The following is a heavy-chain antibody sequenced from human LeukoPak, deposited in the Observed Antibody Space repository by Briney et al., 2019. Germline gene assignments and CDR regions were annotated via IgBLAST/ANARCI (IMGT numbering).Heavy chain of an antibody. J-gene: IGHJ5*02. CDR2: IKSKTDGGTT. D-gene: IGHD6-19*01. V-gene: IGHV3-15*01. CDR1: GFTFSNAW. Sequence: GGSLRLSCAASGFTFSNAWMSWVRQAPGKGLEWVGRIKSKTDGGTTDYAAPVKGRFTISRDDSKNTLYLQMNSLKTEGTAVYYCTTDHYSSGWYGWFDPWGQGTLVTVSS. CDR3: TTDHYSSGWYGWFDP.